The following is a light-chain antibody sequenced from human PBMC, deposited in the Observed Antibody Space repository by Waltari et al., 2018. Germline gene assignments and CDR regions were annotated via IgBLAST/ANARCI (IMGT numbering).Light chain of an antibody. CDR3: QQYNRFSP. Sequence: EIVLTQSPATLSLSPGERATLSCRASQSVMTYLAWYQQRPGQSPRLLIYEASNRAPGIPARFSGSGSGTEFTLTIDSLQPDDFATYYCQQYNRFSPFGQGTNVEVK. J-gene: IGKJ1*01. CDR1: QSVMTY. CDR2: EAS. V-gene: IGKV3-11*01.